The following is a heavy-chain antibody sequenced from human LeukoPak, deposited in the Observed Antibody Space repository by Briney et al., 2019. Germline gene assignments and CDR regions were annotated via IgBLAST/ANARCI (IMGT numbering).Heavy chain of an antibody. CDR1: GGPYRGYY. Sequence: SEPLSLPRALYGGPYRGYYWRWIRQPPPKGLPGIGEINHSGTTNYNPSLKCRVTISVDTSKSPFSLQLSSVCAADTAVYFCAIGLFGDGYLVYWGEGTLVTVSS. V-gene: IGHV4-34*01. CDR2: INHSGTT. D-gene: IGHD2-21*02. CDR3: AIGLFGDGYLVY. J-gene: IGHJ4*03.